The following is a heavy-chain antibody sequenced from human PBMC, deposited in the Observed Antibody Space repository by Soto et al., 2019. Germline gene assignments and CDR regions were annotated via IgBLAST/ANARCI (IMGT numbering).Heavy chain of an antibody. CDR2: IYYSGST. CDR1: GGSISSGGYY. J-gene: IGHJ5*02. D-gene: IGHD2-2*01. CDR3: ARGGFSSTSNNWFDP. V-gene: IGHV4-31*03. Sequence: TLSITCTVSGGSISSGGYYWSWIRQHPGKGLEWIGYIYYSGSTYYNPSLKSRVTISVDTSKNRFSLKLSSVTAADTAVYYCARGGFSSTSNNWFDPWGQGTLVTVSS.